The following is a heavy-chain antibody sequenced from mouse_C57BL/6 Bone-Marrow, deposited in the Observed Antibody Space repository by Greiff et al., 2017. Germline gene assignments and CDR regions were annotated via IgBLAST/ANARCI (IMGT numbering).Heavy chain of an antibody. V-gene: IGHV1-80*01. D-gene: IGHD2-2*01. CDR1: GYAFSSYW. CDR3: ARKYYGYDDGFDY. CDR2: IYPGDGDT. J-gene: IGHJ2*01. Sequence: QVQLQQSGAELVKPGASVKISCKASGYAFSSYWMNWVKQRPGKGLEWIGQIYPGDGDTNYNGKFKGKATLTADKSSSTAYMQLSSLTSEDSAVYFCARKYYGYDDGFDYWGQGTTLTVSS.